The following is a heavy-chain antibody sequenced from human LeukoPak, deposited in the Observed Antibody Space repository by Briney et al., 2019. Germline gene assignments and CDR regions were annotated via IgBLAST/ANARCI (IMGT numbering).Heavy chain of an antibody. D-gene: IGHD6-19*01. CDR3: ARGSAVAGTAYLSMLEDYFDY. V-gene: IGHV1-69*13. Sequence: SVTVSFKASGGTFSSYAISWVRQAPGQGLEWMGGIIPIFGTANYAQKFQGRVTITADESTSTAYMERSSLRSEDTALYYCARGSAVAGTAYLSMLEDYFDYWGQGTLVTVSS. J-gene: IGHJ4*02. CDR2: IIPIFGTA. CDR1: GGTFSSYA.